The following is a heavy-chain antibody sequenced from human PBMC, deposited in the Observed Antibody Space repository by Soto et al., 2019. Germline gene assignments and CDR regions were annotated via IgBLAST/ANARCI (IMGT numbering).Heavy chain of an antibody. V-gene: IGHV3-23*01. D-gene: IGHD3-3*01. Sequence: GGSLRLSCAASGFTFSSYAMSWVRQAPGKGLEWVSAISGSGGSTYYADSVKGRFTISRDNSKNTLYLQMNSLRAEDTAVYYCAKDLPYYDFWSGNYYYYYMDVWGKGTTVTVSS. CDR3: AKDLPYYDFWSGNYYYYYMDV. J-gene: IGHJ6*03. CDR1: GFTFSSYA. CDR2: ISGSGGST.